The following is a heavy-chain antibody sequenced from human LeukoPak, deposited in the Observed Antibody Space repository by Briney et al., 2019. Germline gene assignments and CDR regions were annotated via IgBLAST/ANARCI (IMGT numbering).Heavy chain of an antibody. CDR1: GYTFTGYY. D-gene: IGHD3-22*01. CDR2: INPNSGGT. Sequence: ASVTVSCKASGYTFTGYYMHWVRQAPGQGLEWMGWINPNSGGTNYAQKFQGRVTMTEDTSTDTAYMELSSLRSEDTAVYYCATDAGDSSGYYYLDYWGQGTLVTVSS. J-gene: IGHJ4*02. V-gene: IGHV1-2*02. CDR3: ATDAGDSSGYYYLDY.